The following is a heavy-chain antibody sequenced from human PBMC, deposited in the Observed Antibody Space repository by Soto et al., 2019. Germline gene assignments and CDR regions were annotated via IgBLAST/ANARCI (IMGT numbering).Heavy chain of an antibody. D-gene: IGHD6-6*01. J-gene: IGHJ6*02. Sequence: QVQLVQSGAEVKKPGSSVKVSCKASGGTFSSYAISWVRQAPGQGLEWMGGIIPIFGTANYAQKFQGRVTITADESTSTAYMELSSLRSEDTAVYYCVRDRFIAAQSTYYYGMDVWGQGTTVTVSS. V-gene: IGHV1-69*01. CDR1: GGTFSSYA. CDR2: IIPIFGTA. CDR3: VRDRFIAAQSTYYYGMDV.